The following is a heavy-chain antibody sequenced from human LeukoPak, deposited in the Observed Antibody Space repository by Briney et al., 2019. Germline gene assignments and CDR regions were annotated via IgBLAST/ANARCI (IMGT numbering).Heavy chain of an antibody. CDR1: GFTFSSYG. J-gene: IGHJ4*02. Sequence: GGSLRPSCAASGFTFSSYGMHWVRQAPGKGLEWVAVISYDGSNKYYADSVKGRFTISRDNSKNTLYLQMNSLRAEDTAVYYCAKLISPYDYWGQGTLVLVSS. CDR3: AKLISPYDY. CDR2: ISYDGSNK. V-gene: IGHV3-30*18.